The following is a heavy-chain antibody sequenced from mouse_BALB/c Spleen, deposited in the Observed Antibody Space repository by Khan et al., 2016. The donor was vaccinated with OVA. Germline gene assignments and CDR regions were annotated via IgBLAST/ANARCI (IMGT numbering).Heavy chain of an antibody. V-gene: IGHV3-2*02. CDR3: ARGNYYGYYFDY. D-gene: IGHD1-1*01. CDR2: ISYSGGT. Sequence: EVQLQESGPDLVKPSQSLSLTCTVTGYSITSGYAWNWIRQFPGNKLEWMGYISYSGGTSYNPSLKSRISITRDTSKNQFFLQLNSVTTEDTATYYCARGNYYGYYFDYGGQGTPLTVSS. J-gene: IGHJ2*01. CDR1: GYSITSGYA.